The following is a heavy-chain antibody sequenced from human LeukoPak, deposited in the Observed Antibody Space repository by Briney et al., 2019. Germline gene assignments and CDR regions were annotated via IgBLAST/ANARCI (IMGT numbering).Heavy chain of an antibody. Sequence: APVKVSCKASGGTFSSYAISWVRQAPGQGLEWMGGIIPIFGTPNYARNFQGRVSITADKSTNTVYMELTSLRSEDTAVYFCAREAIPFLANLSVNYWHLDLWGRGSLVTVSS. V-gene: IGHV1-69*06. D-gene: IGHD3-3*02. CDR1: GGTFSSYA. CDR2: IIPIFGTP. J-gene: IGHJ2*01. CDR3: AREAIPFLANLSVNYWHLDL.